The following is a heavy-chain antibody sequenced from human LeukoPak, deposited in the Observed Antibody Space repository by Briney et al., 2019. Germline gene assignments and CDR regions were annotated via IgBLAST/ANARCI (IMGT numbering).Heavy chain of an antibody. CDR1: GGSISSYY. CDR3: TRGAARYYYYYMDV. CDR2: IYYSGST. V-gene: IGHV4-59*01. Sequence: PSETLSLTCTVSGGSISSYYWSWIRQPPGKGLEWIGYIYYSGSTNYNPSLKSRVTISVDTSKNQFSLKLSPVTAADTAVYYCTRGAARYYYYYMDVWGKGTTVTVSS. J-gene: IGHJ6*03.